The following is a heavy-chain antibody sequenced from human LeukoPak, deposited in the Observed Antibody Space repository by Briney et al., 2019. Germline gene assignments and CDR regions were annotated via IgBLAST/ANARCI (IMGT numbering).Heavy chain of an antibody. J-gene: IGHJ4*02. CDR3: ARYSSGWYFDY. CDR1: GGSISSYY. Sequence: SETLSLTCTVSGGSISSYYWSWIRQPPGKGLEWIGYIYYSGGTNYNPSLKSRVTISVDTSKNQFSLKLSSVTAADTAVYYCARYSSGWYFDYWGQGTLVTVSS. CDR2: IYYSGGT. D-gene: IGHD6-19*01. V-gene: IGHV4-59*08.